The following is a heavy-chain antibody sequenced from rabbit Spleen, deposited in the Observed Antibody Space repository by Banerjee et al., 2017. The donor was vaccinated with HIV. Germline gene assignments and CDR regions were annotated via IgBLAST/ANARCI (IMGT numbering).Heavy chain of an antibody. Sequence: QEQLEESGGGLVQPEGSLTLTWTASGFTISSYYYMCWVRQAPGKGLEWIACIDSGSSGFTYFASWAKGRFTISKTSSTTVTLQMTSLTAADTATYFCARDSGSSFSSYGMDLWGPGTLVTVS. V-gene: IGHV1S45*01. CDR3: ARDSGSSFSSYGMDL. CDR1: GFTISSYYY. J-gene: IGHJ6*01. CDR2: IDSGSSGFT. D-gene: IGHD8-1*01.